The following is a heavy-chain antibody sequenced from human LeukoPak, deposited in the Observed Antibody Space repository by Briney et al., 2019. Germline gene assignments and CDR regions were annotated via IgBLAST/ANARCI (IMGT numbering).Heavy chain of an antibody. J-gene: IGHJ3*02. V-gene: IGHV3-9*03. Sequence: GRSLRLSCAASGFTFDDYAMHWVRQAPGKGLEWVSGISWNSGSIGYADSVKGRFTISRDNAKNSLYLQMNSLRAEDMALYHCAKGKFYYDSSGYPNDAFDIWGQGTMVTVSS. CDR3: AKGKFYYDSSGYPNDAFDI. CDR1: GFTFDDYA. CDR2: ISWNSGSI. D-gene: IGHD3-22*01.